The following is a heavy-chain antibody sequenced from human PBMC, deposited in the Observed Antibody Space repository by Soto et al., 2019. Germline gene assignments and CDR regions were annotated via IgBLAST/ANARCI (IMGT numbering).Heavy chain of an antibody. V-gene: IGHV1-18*01. CDR2: ISAYNGNT. J-gene: IGHJ3*02. CDR3: ARDEVIVVVVAATFAAFDS. CDR1: GYTFTSYC. Sequence: VASVKVSCKASGYTFTSYCISWVRQAPGQGLEWMGWISAYNGNTNYAQKLQGRVTMTTDTSTSTAYMELRSLRSADTAVYYCARDEVIVVVVAATFAAFDSWGQGTL. D-gene: IGHD2-15*01.